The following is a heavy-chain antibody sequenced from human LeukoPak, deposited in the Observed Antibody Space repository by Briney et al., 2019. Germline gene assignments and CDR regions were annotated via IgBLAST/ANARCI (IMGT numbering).Heavy chain of an antibody. D-gene: IGHD6-13*01. CDR2: IYYSGST. CDR1: GASISSYY. CDR3: ARERRIAAADNEVLDLIGVVGYYYYGMDV. Sequence: SETLSLTCTVSGASISSYYWSWIRQPPGKGLEWIGHIYYSGSTNYNPALKSRVTISEDTSKNQISLKLSSVTAADTAVYYCARERRIAAADNEVLDLIGVVGYYYYGMDVWGQGTTVTVSS. V-gene: IGHV4-59*01. J-gene: IGHJ6*02.